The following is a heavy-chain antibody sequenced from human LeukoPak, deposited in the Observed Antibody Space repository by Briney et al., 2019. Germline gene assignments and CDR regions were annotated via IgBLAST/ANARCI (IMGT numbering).Heavy chain of an antibody. V-gene: IGHV4-34*01. J-gene: IGHJ5*02. Sequence: SETLSLTCAVYGGSFSGYYWSWIRQPPGKGLEWIGEINHSGSTNYNPSLKSRVTISVDTSKNQFSLKLSSVTAADTAVYYCARGRGSSTRRWFDPWGQGTLVTVSS. D-gene: IGHD2-2*01. CDR3: ARGRGSSTRRWFDP. CDR1: GGSFSGYY. CDR2: INHSGST.